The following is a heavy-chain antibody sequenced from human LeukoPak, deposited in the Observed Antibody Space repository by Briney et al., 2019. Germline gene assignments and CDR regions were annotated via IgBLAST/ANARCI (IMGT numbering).Heavy chain of an antibody. Sequence: GGSLRLSCAASGFTFSRYWMSWVRQAPGKGLEWVANIKQDESEKYYVDSVKGRFTISRDNAKNSLYLHMNSLRAEDTAVYYCARVRTSALYFDLWGRGTLVTVSS. CDR3: ARVRTSALYFDL. CDR1: GFTFSRYW. CDR2: IKQDESEK. J-gene: IGHJ2*01. V-gene: IGHV3-7*01.